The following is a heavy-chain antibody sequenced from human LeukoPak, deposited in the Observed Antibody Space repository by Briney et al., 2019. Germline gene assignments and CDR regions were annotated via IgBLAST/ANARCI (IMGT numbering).Heavy chain of an antibody. D-gene: IGHD2-2*01. V-gene: IGHV3-23*01. CDR2: IDGGYTT. CDR1: GLPFSTST. CDR3: AKDGHCSSSSCQFDY. J-gene: IGHJ4*02. Sequence: GGSLTLSCAASGLPFSTSTLSWVRQAPGKGLELVSAIDGGYTTYYADSAKGRFTISRDNSKNTLSLHMYSLTAEDTAVCFCAKDGHCSSSSCQFDYWGQGTLVIVSS.